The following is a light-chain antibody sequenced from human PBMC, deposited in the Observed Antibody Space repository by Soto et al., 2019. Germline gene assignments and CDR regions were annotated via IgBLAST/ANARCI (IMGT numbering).Light chain of an antibody. CDR1: SSDVGGYNY. CDR2: DVN. V-gene: IGLV2-11*01. Sequence: QSVLTQPASVSGSPGQSITISCTGTSSDVGGYNYVSWYRQHPGKAPKLMIYDVNKRPSGVPDRFSGSKSGNTASLTISGLQAEDEADYYCCSYAGSYSYVFGTGTKVTVL. CDR3: CSYAGSYSYV. J-gene: IGLJ1*01.